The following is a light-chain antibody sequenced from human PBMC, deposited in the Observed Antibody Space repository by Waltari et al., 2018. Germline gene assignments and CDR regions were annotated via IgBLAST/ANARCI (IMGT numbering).Light chain of an antibody. CDR2: GVT. V-gene: IGLV2-11*01. J-gene: IGLJ1*01. Sequence: QSALTQPRSVSGSPVQSVTISCTGTSSDVGGYDYVSWYQQQSAKAPKLIIFGVTERPSGVPDRFSGSKSGNTASLTISGLQSEDEADYYCCSYAGSYTEVFGTGTTVTVL. CDR3: CSYAGSYTEV. CDR1: SSDVGGYDY.